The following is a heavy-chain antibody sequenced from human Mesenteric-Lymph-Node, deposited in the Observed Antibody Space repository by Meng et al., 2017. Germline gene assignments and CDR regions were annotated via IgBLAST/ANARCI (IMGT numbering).Heavy chain of an antibody. V-gene: IGHV4-31*03. CDR1: GGSISRGFYY. J-gene: IGHJ5*02. CDR2: ISYSGST. Sequence: QVHLQEPGPCLVKPPQPLSLTCTVSGGSISRGFYYWNWIRQHPGKGLEWIGYISYSGSTYYNPSLKSRVTISIDTSKNQFSLNLSSVTAADTAVYYCARDRFSSGSSNWFDPWGQGTLVTVSS. D-gene: IGHD3-10*01. CDR3: ARDRFSSGSSNWFDP.